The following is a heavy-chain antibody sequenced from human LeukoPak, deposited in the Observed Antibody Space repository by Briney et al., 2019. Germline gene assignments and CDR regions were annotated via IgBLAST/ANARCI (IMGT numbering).Heavy chain of an antibody. J-gene: IGHJ5*02. Sequence: SETLSLTCAVYGGSFSGYYWSWIRQPPGKGLEWIGEINHSGSTNYNPSLKSRVTISVDTSKNQFSLKLSSVTAADTAVYYYARVQTGVPRYYYDSSGWFDPWGQGTLVTVSS. CDR1: GGSFSGYY. CDR3: ARVQTGVPRYYYDSSGWFDP. V-gene: IGHV4-34*01. CDR2: INHSGST. D-gene: IGHD3-22*01.